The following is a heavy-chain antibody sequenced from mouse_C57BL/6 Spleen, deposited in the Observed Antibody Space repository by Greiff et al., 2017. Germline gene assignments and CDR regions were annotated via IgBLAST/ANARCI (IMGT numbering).Heavy chain of an antibody. V-gene: IGHV8-12*01. J-gene: IGHJ1*03. CDR1: GFSLSTSGMG. D-gene: IGHD1-1*02. CDR2: IYWDDDK. Sequence: QVTLKVSGPGLLQSSQTLSLTCSFSGFSLSTSGMGVSWLRQPSGKGLEWLAHIYWDDDKRYNPSLKSRLTISKDTSRNQVFLKITSVDTADTATYNCARRGGGYYGYFEGWGTGTTVTVAS. CDR3: ARRGGGYYGYFEG.